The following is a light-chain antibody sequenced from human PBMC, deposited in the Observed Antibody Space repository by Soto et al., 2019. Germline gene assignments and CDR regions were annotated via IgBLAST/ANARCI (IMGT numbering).Light chain of an antibody. Sequence: IVMTQSPATLSVSPGERATLSCRASQSVYTTLAWYQQKPGQAPRLLIYGASTRATGIPARFSGTGSATEFTLTISSLQSEDSAVYYCQQYSKWPLTFGGGTKVEI. CDR2: GAS. V-gene: IGKV3-15*01. CDR1: QSVYTT. J-gene: IGKJ4*01. CDR3: QQYSKWPLT.